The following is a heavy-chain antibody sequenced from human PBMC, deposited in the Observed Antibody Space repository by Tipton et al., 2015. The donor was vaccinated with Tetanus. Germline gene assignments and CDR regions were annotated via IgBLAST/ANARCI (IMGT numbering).Heavy chain of an antibody. J-gene: IGHJ4*02. Sequence: TLSLTCAVYGGSFSGYYWSWIRQPPGKGLEWIGEINHSGSTNYNPSLKSRVTISVDTSKNQFSLKLGSVTAADTAVYYCARANGPGSYLDYWGQGTLVTVSS. V-gene: IGHV4-34*01. D-gene: IGHD2-8*01. CDR1: GGSFSGYY. CDR2: INHSGST. CDR3: ARANGPGSYLDY.